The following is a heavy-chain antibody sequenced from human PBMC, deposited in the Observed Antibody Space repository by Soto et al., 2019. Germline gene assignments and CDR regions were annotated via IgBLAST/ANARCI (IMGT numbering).Heavy chain of an antibody. CDR2: IYASGSP. V-gene: IGHV4-59*02. D-gene: IGHD3-16*01. Sequence: SETLSLTCTISGGSVSVYYWRCIRQSTGQGLEWIGYIYASGSPYYNPSLRSRVTISADTSKNQISLKLTSPTAADTAVYYCARGLGSSRPQYWGRGTLVTVSS. CDR1: GGSVSVYY. CDR3: ARGLGSSRPQY. J-gene: IGHJ4*02.